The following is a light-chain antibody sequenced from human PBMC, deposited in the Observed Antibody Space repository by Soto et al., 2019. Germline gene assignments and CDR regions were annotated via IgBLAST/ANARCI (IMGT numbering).Light chain of an antibody. CDR2: EVT. CDR3: YLYANSNTWV. Sequence: QSALTQPASVSGSPGQSITISCTGTSSDVGSYKLVSWYQQHPGKAPKLMISEVTKRPSGVSTRFSGSKSGNTASLTISGLQPEEESDYYCYLYANSNTWVFGGGTKLTVL. CDR1: SSDVGSYKL. V-gene: IGLV2-23*02. J-gene: IGLJ3*02.